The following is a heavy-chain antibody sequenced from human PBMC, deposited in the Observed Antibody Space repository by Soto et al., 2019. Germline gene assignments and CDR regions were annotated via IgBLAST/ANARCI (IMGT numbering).Heavy chain of an antibody. Sequence: QVQLQESGPGLVKPSQTLSLTCTVSGGSISSGDYYWSWIRQPPGKGLEWIGYIYYSGSTYYNPSLKSRVTISVDTSKNQFSLKLSSVTAADTAVYYCARDLREDNYYDSSGYYDYWGQGTLVTVSS. CDR3: ARDLREDNYYDSSGYYDY. CDR1: GGSISSGDYY. J-gene: IGHJ4*02. D-gene: IGHD3-22*01. CDR2: IYYSGST. V-gene: IGHV4-30-4*01.